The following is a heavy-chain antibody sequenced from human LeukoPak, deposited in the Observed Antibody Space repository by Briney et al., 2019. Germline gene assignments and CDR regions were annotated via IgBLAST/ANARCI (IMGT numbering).Heavy chain of an antibody. D-gene: IGHD3-22*01. Sequence: SETLSLTCTVSGGSISSYYWSWIRQPPGKGLEWIGYIYYSGSTNYNPSLESRVTISVDTSKNQFSLKLSSVTAADTAVYYCARDSFGYYYDSSGYWDNWFDPWGQGTLVTVSS. CDR1: GGSISSYY. CDR2: IYYSGST. V-gene: IGHV4-59*01. CDR3: ARDSFGYYYDSSGYWDNWFDP. J-gene: IGHJ5*02.